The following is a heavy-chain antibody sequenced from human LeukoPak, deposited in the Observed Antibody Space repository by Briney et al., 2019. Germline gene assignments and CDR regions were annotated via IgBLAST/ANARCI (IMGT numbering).Heavy chain of an antibody. CDR1: GGSISSSSYY. J-gene: IGHJ3*02. D-gene: IGHD2-21*02. Sequence: SETLSLTCTVSGGSISSSSYYWGWIRQPPGKGLEWIGSIYYSGSTYYNPSLKSRVTISVDTSKNQFSLKLSSVTAADTAVYYCARHGCSGDCYSSSPDAFDIWGQGTMVTVSS. V-gene: IGHV4-39*01. CDR3: ARHGCSGDCYSSSPDAFDI. CDR2: IYYSGST.